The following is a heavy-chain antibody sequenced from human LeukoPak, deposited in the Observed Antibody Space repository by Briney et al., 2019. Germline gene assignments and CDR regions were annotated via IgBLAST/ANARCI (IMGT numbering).Heavy chain of an antibody. CDR1: GFSFISYG. CDR2: ISDDGRRK. V-gene: IGHV3-30*18. CDR3: AKRPSDYGDYVSDFDC. Sequence: GGSLRLSCAASGFSFISYGMHWVRQAPGKGLEWVGVISDDGRRKDYADSVKGRFTISRDNSKDTLYLQMNSLRAEDTAVYYCAKRPSDYGDYVSDFDCWGQGTLVTVSS. D-gene: IGHD4-17*01. J-gene: IGHJ4*02.